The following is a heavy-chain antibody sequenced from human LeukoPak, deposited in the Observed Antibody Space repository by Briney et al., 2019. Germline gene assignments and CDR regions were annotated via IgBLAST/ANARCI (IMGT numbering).Heavy chain of an antibody. CDR3: ARDSPYCSGGSCRFGY. J-gene: IGHJ4*02. CDR2: IYYSGST. D-gene: IGHD2-15*01. CDR1: GGSISSGVYY. Sequence: SETLSLTCTVSGGSISSGVYYWSWIRQHPGKGLEWIGYIYYSGSTYYNPSLKSRVTISVYTSKNQFSLKLSSVTAADTAVYYCARDSPYCSGGSCRFGYWGQGTLITVSS. V-gene: IGHV4-31*03.